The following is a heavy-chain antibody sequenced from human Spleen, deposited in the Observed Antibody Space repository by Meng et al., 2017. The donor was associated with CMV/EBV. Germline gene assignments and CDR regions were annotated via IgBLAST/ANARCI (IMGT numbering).Heavy chain of an antibody. J-gene: IGHJ4*02. CDR3: TGRVTYYYDSSAYYGDC. D-gene: IGHD3-22*01. CDR2: IKTKTDGETT. V-gene: IGHV3-15*01. CDR1: GFTFNKAW. Sequence: ESLKISCAVSGFTFNKAWMSWVRQVPGKGLEWIGRIKTKTDGETTDYAAPVKGRFTISRDDSKNTLYLQMNSLKTEDTGVYYCTGRVTYYYDSSAYYGDCWGQGTLVTVSS.